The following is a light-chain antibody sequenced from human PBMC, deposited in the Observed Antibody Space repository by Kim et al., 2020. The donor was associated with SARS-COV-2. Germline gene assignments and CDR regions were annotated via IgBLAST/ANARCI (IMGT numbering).Light chain of an antibody. CDR1: KLGDKY. V-gene: IGLV3-1*01. Sequence: VAPRQPACITGAGEKLGDKYACWYQQKPGPSPVLVIYQDSKRPSGIPERFSGSNSGNTATLTISGTQAMDEADYYCQAWDSSNWVFGGGTQLTVL. J-gene: IGLJ3*02. CDR2: QDS. CDR3: QAWDSSNWV.